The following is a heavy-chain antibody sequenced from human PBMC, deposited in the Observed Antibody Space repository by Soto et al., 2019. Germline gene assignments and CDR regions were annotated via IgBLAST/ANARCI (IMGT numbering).Heavy chain of an antibody. Sequence: QVQLVQSGAEVKKPGSSVKVSCKASGGTVSSYAIIWVRQAPGQGLELMGGIIPIFGTTNYAQKFQGAVTITADESTSTAHMELSSPGSDDTAVCYCAIAPPPWYDILTVDLYYWGQGTLFTVFS. J-gene: IGHJ4*02. CDR2: IIPIFGTT. V-gene: IGHV1-69*01. D-gene: IGHD3-9*01. CDR1: GGTVSSYA. CDR3: AIAPPPWYDILTVDLYY.